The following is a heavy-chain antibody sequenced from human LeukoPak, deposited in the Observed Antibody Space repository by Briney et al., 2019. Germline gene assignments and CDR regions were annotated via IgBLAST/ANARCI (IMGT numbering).Heavy chain of an antibody. Sequence: GGSLRLSRVASGFIFSSYEMNWVRQTPGKGLEWLAHISSSGNSIYYADSVRGRFTISRDNAKNSLYLQMNRLRAEDTAVYSCARGPILGDYWGQGTLVTVSS. CDR2: ISSSGNSI. V-gene: IGHV3-48*03. D-gene: IGHD2/OR15-2a*01. CDR1: GFIFSSYE. J-gene: IGHJ4*02. CDR3: ARGPILGDY.